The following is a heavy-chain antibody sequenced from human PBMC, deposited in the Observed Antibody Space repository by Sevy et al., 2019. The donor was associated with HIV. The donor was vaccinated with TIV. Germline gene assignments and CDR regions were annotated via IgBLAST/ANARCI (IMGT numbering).Heavy chain of an antibody. V-gene: IGHV3-23*01. CDR1: GYTFNRYA. D-gene: IGHD6-25*01. Sequence: GGSRGLSFPAPGYTFNRYAMMWVRRARGEAREWVSAFRCRGGSTYYADSVKGRFTISRDNSKNTPYLQMNSLRAEDTAVYYCAKGDSGYYYYYMDVWGKGTTVTVSS. CDR3: AKGDSGYYYYYMDV. J-gene: IGHJ6*03. CDR2: FRCRGGST.